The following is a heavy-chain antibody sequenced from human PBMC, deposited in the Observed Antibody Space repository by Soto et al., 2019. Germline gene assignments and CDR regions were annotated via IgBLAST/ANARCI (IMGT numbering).Heavy chain of an antibody. CDR3: ARDPYVDTAMVHYGTDV. CDR1: GFTFSSYG. J-gene: IGHJ6*02. V-gene: IGHV3-33*01. Sequence: GGSLRLSCAASGFTFSSYGMHWVRQAPGKGLEWVAVIWYDGSNKYYADSVKGRFTISRDNSKNTLYLQMNSLRAEDTAVYYCARDPYVDTAMVHYGTDVWGQGTTVTVSS. CDR2: IWYDGSNK. D-gene: IGHD5-18*01.